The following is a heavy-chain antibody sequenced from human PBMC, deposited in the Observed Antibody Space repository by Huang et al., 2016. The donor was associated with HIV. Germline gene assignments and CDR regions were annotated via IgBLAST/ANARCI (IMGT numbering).Heavy chain of an antibody. CDR2: IRKDGSEK. CDR1: TVTFSAYW. J-gene: IGHJ6*02. Sequence: LVESGGGLVRPGGSLRLSCAGSTVTFSAYWMTWVRQSPGRGVEGVASIRKDGSEKHYVDSVEGRFNISRDNGKKLLFLEMRSLGVDDTAVYFWATKADAMDVWGQGTTVIVSS. V-gene: IGHV3-7*01. D-gene: IGHD2-8*01. CDR3: ATKADAMDV.